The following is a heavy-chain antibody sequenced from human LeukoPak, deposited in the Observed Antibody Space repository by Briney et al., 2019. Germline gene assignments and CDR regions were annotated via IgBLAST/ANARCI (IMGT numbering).Heavy chain of an antibody. CDR3: ARGVNPDSSGYYRYYYYYMDV. D-gene: IGHD3-22*01. CDR1: GFTFSSYS. CDR2: IKQDGSEK. V-gene: IGHV3-7*01. Sequence: GGSLRLSCAASGFTFSSYSMNWVHQAPGKGLEWVANIKQDGSEKNYVDSVKGRFTISRDNAKNSLYLQMNSLRAEDTAVYYCARGVNPDSSGYYRYYYYYMDVWGKGTTVTVSS. J-gene: IGHJ6*03.